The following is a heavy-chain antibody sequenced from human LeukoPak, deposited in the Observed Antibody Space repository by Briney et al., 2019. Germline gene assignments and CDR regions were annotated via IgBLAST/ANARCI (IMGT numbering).Heavy chain of an antibody. J-gene: IGHJ4*02. V-gene: IGHV4-59*01. CDR2: IYYSGST. CDR3: ARGSCTSCWAFGY. D-gene: IGHD2-2*01. CDR1: GGSISSYY. Sequence: SETLSLTCTVSGGSISSYYWSWIRQPPGKGLEWIGYIYYSGSTNYNPSLKSRVTISVDTSKNQFSLKLSSVTAADTAVYYCARGSCTSCWAFGYWGQGTLVTVSS.